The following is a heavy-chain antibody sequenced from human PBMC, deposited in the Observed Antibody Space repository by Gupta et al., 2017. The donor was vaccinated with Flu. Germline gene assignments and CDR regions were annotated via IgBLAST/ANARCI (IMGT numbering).Heavy chain of an antibody. D-gene: IGHD6-19*01. J-gene: IGHJ6*02. CDR2: TYYRSKWYN. Sequence: QVQLQQSGPGLVKPSQTLSLTCAISGDSVSSNSAAWNWIRQSPSRGLEWLGRTYYRSKWYNDYAVSVKSRITINPDTSKNQFPLQLNSVTPEDTAVYYCARVAVAGQYYYYYYGMDVWGQGTTVTVSS. CDR3: ARVAVAGQYYYYYYGMDV. CDR1: GDSVSSNSAA. V-gene: IGHV6-1*01.